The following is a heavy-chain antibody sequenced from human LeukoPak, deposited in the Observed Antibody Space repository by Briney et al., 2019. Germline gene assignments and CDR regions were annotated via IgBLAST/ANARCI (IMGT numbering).Heavy chain of an antibody. CDR2: INPNSGGA. Sequence: GASVKVSCKVSGYTFTDYYIHWVRQAPGQGLECLGWINPNSGGAKYAQKFQGRVTITRDMSITTAYMELNRLTSDDTAVYYCAGVRVQRQSYCIAGKCYLKWFDPWGQGTLVTVSS. J-gene: IGHJ5*02. CDR3: AGVRVQRQSYCIAGKCYLKWFDP. CDR1: GYTFTDYY. V-gene: IGHV1-2*02. D-gene: IGHD2-15*01.